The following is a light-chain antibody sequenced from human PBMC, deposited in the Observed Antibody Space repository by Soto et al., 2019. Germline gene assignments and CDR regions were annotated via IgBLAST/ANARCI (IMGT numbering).Light chain of an antibody. J-gene: IGLJ3*02. Sequence: QSVLTQPPSASGTPGQRVTISCSGSNSNIGSNPVNWYQQLPGTAPKLLIYSYNQRPSGVPDRFSGSKSGSSASLAMSGLQSEDEADYYCAAWDDSLNGHWVFGGGTKLTVL. V-gene: IGLV1-44*01. CDR3: AAWDDSLNGHWV. CDR2: SYN. CDR1: NSNIGSNP.